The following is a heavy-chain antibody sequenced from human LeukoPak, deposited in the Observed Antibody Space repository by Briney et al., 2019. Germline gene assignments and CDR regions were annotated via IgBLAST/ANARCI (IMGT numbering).Heavy chain of an antibody. Sequence: PGRSLRLSCAASGFTFSSYAMHWVRQAPGKGLEGVAVISYDGSNKYYADSVKGRFTISRDNSKNTLYLQMNSLRAEDTAVYYCARDRVIAVAGRWGYYFDYWGQGTLATVSS. J-gene: IGHJ4*02. V-gene: IGHV3-30*04. CDR3: ARDRVIAVAGRWGYYFDY. D-gene: IGHD6-19*01. CDR2: ISYDGSNK. CDR1: GFTFSSYA.